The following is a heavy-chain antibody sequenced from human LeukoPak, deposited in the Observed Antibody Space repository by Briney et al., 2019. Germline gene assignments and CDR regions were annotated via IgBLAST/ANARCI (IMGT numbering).Heavy chain of an antibody. CDR3: AGPAAGDV. Sequence: GGSLRLSCAASGFTFSSYEMNWVRQAPGKGLEWVSTISGSGGSTYYADSVKGRFTISRDNSKNTVYLQMNRLRAEDTAVYYCAGPAAGDVWGQGTTVTVSS. D-gene: IGHD6-25*01. CDR1: GFTFSSYE. V-gene: IGHV3-23*01. CDR2: ISGSGGST. J-gene: IGHJ6*02.